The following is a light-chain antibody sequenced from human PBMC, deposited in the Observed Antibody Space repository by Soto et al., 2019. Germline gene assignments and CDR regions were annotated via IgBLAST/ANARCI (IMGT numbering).Light chain of an antibody. V-gene: IGKV1-33*01. CDR3: QQYDRLPIT. CDR1: QDIGNF. CDR2: DAA. Sequence: DIQMTQSPSSLSASVGDRVTITCQASQDIGNFLTWYQQKPGRAPVXLIYDAANLATGVPPRFSGSGSGRDFTLTISSLQPEDIAAYYCQQYDRLPITFGQGTRLEIK. J-gene: IGKJ5*01.